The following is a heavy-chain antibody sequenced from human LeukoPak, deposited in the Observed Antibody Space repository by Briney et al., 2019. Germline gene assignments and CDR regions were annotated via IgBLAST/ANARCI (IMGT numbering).Heavy chain of an antibody. V-gene: IGHV1-69*05. Sequence: ASVKVSCKASGYTFTSYDISWVRQAPGQGLEWMGGIIPIFGTANYAQKFQGRVTITTDESTSTAYMELSSLRSEDTAVYYCARAAVRSYDILTGYPYYYYYYMDVWGKGTTVTVSS. CDR2: IIPIFGTA. J-gene: IGHJ6*03. D-gene: IGHD3-9*01. CDR1: GYTFTSYD. CDR3: ARAAVRSYDILTGYPYYYYYYMDV.